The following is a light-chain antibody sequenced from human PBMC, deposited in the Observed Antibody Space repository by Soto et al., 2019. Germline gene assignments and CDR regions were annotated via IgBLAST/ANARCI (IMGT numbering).Light chain of an antibody. CDR1: QSISSW. CDR2: DAS. J-gene: IGKJ1*01. Sequence: DIQMTQSPSTLSASVGDRVTITCLASQSISSWLAWYQQKPGKAPKLLIYDASSLESGVPSRFSGSGSGTEFTLTISSLQPDDFSTYYCQQYNSYPWTCGQGTKVEIK. CDR3: QQYNSYPWT. V-gene: IGKV1-5*01.